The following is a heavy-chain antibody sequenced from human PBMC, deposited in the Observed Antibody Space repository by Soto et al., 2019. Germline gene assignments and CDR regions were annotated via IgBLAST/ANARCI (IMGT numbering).Heavy chain of an antibody. CDR1: GFTFSSYE. Sequence: GGSLRLSCAASGFTFSSYEMNCVRQAPGKGLEWVSYISSSGSTIYYADSVKGRFTISRDNAKTSLYLQMNSLRAEATAVYPCERECSGGSCYNPHDYGMEVWGQGTTVTVSS. V-gene: IGHV3-48*03. D-gene: IGHD2-15*01. CDR3: ERECSGGSCYNPHDYGMEV. J-gene: IGHJ6*02. CDR2: ISSSGSTI.